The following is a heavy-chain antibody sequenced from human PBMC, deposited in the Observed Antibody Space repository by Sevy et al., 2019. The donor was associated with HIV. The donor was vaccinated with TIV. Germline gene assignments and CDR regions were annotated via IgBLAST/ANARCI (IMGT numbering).Heavy chain of an antibody. CDR1: GFTFSSYS. CDR2: VSGNSGAI. J-gene: IGHJ4*02. D-gene: IGHD3-10*01. V-gene: IGHV3-48*01. Sequence: GGSLRLSCAASGFTFSSYSMNWAPQAPEKGREWISFVSGNSGAINYADSVKGRFTISRDNAKNSLYLQMNSLRVDDTAVYYCARDMGGSYTPLDYWGQGTLVTVSS. CDR3: ARDMGGSYTPLDY.